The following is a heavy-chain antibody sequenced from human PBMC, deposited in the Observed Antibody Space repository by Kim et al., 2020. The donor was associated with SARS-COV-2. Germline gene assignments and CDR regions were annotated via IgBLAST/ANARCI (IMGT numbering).Heavy chain of an antibody. Sequence: GGSLRLSCAASGFTFSSYWMHWVRQAPGKGLVWVSRINSDGSSTSYADSVKGRFTISRDNAKNTLYLQMNSLSAEDTAVYYCAREFVLGVVKYYYYGMDVWGQGTTVTVSS. CDR2: INSDGSST. J-gene: IGHJ6*02. CDR3: AREFVLGVVKYYYYGMDV. D-gene: IGHD3-3*01. V-gene: IGHV3-74*01. CDR1: GFTFSSYW.